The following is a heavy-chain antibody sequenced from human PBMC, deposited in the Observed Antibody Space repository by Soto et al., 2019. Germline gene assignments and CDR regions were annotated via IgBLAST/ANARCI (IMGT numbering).Heavy chain of an antibody. CDR3: TRDHYYDSSGQTGWFDP. CDR2: IRSKAYGGTT. Sequence: HPGGSLRLSCTASGFTFGDYAMSWFRQAPGKGLEWVGFIRSKAYGGTTEYAASVKGRFTISRDDSKSIAYLQMNSLKTEDTAVYYCTRDHYYDSSGQTGWFDPWGQGTLVTVPQ. V-gene: IGHV3-49*03. J-gene: IGHJ5*02. CDR1: GFTFGDYA. D-gene: IGHD3-22*01.